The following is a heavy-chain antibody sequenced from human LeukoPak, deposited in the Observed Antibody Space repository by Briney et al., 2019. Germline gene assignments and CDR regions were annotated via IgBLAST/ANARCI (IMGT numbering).Heavy chain of an antibody. J-gene: IGHJ6*02. Sequence: PGGSLRLSCAASGFTVSSNYMSWVRQAPGKGLEWVSVIYSGGSTYYADSVKGRFTISRDNARNSVYLQMTSLRVEDTAVYYCARALDVWGQGTAVTVSS. CDR2: IYSGGST. CDR3: ARALDV. CDR1: GFTVSSNY. V-gene: IGHV3-53*01.